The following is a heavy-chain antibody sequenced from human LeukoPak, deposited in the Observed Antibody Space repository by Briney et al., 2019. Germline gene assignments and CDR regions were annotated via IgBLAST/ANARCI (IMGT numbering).Heavy chain of an antibody. CDR1: GFTFKNYD. CDR2: IRGSGVST. D-gene: IGHD3-10*01. CDR3: ALLGGKLLWRIDY. V-gene: IGHV3-23*01. Sequence: GGTLRLSCEASGFTFKNYDMTWVRQAPGKGLEWVSGIRGSGVSTSYADSVKGRFTISRDNSKNMLYLFMNNLRAEDTAVYYCALLGGKLLWRIDYWGQGTRVTVSS. J-gene: IGHJ4*02.